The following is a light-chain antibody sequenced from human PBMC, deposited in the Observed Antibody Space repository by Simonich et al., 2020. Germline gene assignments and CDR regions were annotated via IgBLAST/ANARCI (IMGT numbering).Light chain of an antibody. CDR3: QQYYSTPWT. J-gene: IGKJ1*01. CDR1: QSVLYSSNNKNY. CDR2: WAY. V-gene: IGKV4-1*01. Sequence: DIVMTQSPDSLAVSLGERATINCKSSQSVLYSSNNKNYLAWYQPKPGQPPKLLIYWAYTRESGVPDRFSGSGSGTDFTLTISSLQAEDVAVYYCQQYYSTPWTFGQGTKVEIK.